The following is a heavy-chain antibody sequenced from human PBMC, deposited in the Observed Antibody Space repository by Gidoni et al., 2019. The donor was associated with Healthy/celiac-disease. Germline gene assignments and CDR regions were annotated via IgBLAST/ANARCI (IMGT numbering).Heavy chain of an antibody. CDR2: INHSGST. D-gene: IGHD2-2*01. CDR3: ARGFFSGTRRRNNWFDP. V-gene: IGHV4-34*01. Sequence: QVQLQQWGARLLKPSETLSLTCAVYGGSFSVYYWSWIRQPPGKGLEWIGEINHSGSTNYNPSLKSRVTISVDTSKNQFSLKLSFVTAADTAVYYCARGFFSGTRRRNNWFDPWGQGTLVTVSS. CDR1: GGSFSVYY. J-gene: IGHJ5*02.